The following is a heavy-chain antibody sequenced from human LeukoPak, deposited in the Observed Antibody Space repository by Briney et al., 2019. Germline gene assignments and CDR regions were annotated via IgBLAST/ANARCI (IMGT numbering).Heavy chain of an antibody. CDR2: INHSGST. V-gene: IGHV4-34*01. J-gene: IGHJ6*02. CDR1: GGSFSGYY. D-gene: IGHD3-10*01. CDR3: ARERLLWFGVYGMDV. Sequence: SETLSLTCAVYGGSFSGYYWSWIRQPPGKGLGWIGEINHSGSTNYNPSLKSRVTISVDTSKNQFSLKLSSVTAADTAVYYCARERLLWFGVYGMDVWGQGTTVTVSS.